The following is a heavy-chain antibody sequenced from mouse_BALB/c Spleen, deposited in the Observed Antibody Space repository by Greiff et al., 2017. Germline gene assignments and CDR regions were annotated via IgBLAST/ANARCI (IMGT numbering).Heavy chain of an antibody. V-gene: IGHV5-4*02. CDR1: GFTFSDYY. CDR3: ARGYDYDYFDY. J-gene: IGHJ2*01. Sequence: EVKLMESGGGLVKPGGSLKLSCAASGFTFSDYYMYWVRQTPEKRLEWVATISDGGSYTYYPDSVKGRFTISRDNAKNNLYLQMSSLTSEDTAMYYCARGYDYDYFDYWGQGTTLTVSS. D-gene: IGHD2-4*01. CDR2: ISDGGSYT.